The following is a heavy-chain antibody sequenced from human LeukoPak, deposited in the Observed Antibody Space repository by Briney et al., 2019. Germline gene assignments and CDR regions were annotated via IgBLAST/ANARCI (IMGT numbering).Heavy chain of an antibody. J-gene: IGHJ5*02. D-gene: IGHD5/OR15-5a*01. CDR1: GGFLSSNTYF. Sequence: SQSLSPTCNVFGGFLSSNTYFWGWIRRPPGKGLEWIGSIRYSGSTYYTPSLKSRVTISVDTSKNQFSLNLSSLTAADTAVYYCATSDTVSTYNWFDPWGQGTLVTVS. V-gene: IGHV4-39*01. CDR2: IRYSGST. CDR3: ATSDTVSTYNWFDP.